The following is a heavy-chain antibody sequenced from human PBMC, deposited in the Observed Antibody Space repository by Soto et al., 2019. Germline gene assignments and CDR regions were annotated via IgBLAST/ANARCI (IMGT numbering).Heavy chain of an antibody. CDR2: ISASGYSA. V-gene: IGHV3-23*01. Sequence: LSCAASGLPFNNYVMTWVCQAPGKGLEWVSIISASGYSAYYGGAVKGRFTTSKDNSRSTLYLQMNGLRAEDTAVYYCAKEALLWDPFDLWGQGPLVTVSS. CDR3: AKEALLWDPFDL. CDR1: GLPFNNYV. D-gene: IGHD3-16*01. J-gene: IGHJ4*02.